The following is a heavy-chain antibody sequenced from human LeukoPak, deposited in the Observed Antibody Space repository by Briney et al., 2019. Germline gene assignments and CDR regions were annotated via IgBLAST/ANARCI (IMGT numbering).Heavy chain of an antibody. V-gene: IGHV3-48*03. CDR3: AREISALGNYFDS. D-gene: IGHD7-27*01. Sequence: GGSLRLSCAASGFTLSSYEMNWVRQAPGKGLEWVSYISRSGSDMYYADSVKGRFTISRDNAKNSLYLQMNSLRAEDTAVYYCAREISALGNYFDSWGQGTLVTVSS. CDR2: ISRSGSDM. J-gene: IGHJ4*02. CDR1: GFTLSSYE.